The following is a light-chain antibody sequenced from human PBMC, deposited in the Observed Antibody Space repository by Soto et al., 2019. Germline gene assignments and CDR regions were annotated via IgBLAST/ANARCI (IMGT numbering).Light chain of an antibody. CDR1: QSVSSN. CDR3: QQYINWPVT. CDR2: GAS. Sequence: EIVMTQSPATLSVSPGERATLSCRASQSVSSNLAWYQRKPGQAPRLLIYGASTRATGIPARFSGSGSGTEFTLTISSLQSEDFAVYYCQQYINWPVTFGQGTKVEIK. V-gene: IGKV3-15*01. J-gene: IGKJ1*01.